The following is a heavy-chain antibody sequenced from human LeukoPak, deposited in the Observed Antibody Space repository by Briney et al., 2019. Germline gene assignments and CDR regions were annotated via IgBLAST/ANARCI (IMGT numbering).Heavy chain of an antibody. CDR1: GDSISSSSYY. J-gene: IGHJ2*01. D-gene: IGHD2-2*01. Sequence: SETLSLTCTVSGDSISSSSYYWGWIRQPPGKGLEWIGSIYYSGRTYYNPSLKSRVTISVDTPKNQFSLKLSSVTAADTAVYYCARAQYCSSTSCQDWYFDLWGRGTLVTVSS. V-gene: IGHV4-39*01. CDR3: ARAQYCSSTSCQDWYFDL. CDR2: IYYSGRT.